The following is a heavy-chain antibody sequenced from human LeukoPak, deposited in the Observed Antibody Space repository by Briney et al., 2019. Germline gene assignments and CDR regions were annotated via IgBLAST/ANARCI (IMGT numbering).Heavy chain of an antibody. CDR1: GGSISSYY. Sequence: PSETLSLTCTVSGGSISSYYWSWIRQPPGKGLEWIGYIYYSGSTNYNPSLKSRVTISVDTSKNQFSLKLSSVTAADTAVYYCARVSGYCSSTSCYTGYFDYWGQGTLVTVSS. V-gene: IGHV4-59*08. CDR2: IYYSGST. D-gene: IGHD2-2*02. J-gene: IGHJ4*02. CDR3: ARVSGYCSSTSCYTGYFDY.